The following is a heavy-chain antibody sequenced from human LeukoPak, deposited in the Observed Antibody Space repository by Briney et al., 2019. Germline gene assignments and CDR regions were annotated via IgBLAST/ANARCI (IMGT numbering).Heavy chain of an antibody. Sequence: SETLSLTCAVSGGSISSSNWWSWVRQPPGKGLEWIGYIYYSGSTNYNPSLKSRVTISVDTSKNQFSLKLSSVTAADTAVYYCARGDPIAVASYGMDVWGQGTTVTVSS. V-gene: IGHV4-4*02. J-gene: IGHJ6*02. CDR2: IYYSGST. CDR3: ARGDPIAVASYGMDV. CDR1: GGSISSSNW. D-gene: IGHD6-19*01.